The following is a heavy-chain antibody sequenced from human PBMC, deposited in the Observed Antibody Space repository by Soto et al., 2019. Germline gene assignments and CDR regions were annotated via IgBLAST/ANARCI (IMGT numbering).Heavy chain of an antibody. V-gene: IGHV2-5*01. CDR2: IYWNDDK. CDR3: AHTVMPLARFYYYYGMDV. Sequence: GSGPTLVNPTQTLTLTCTFSGFSLSTSGVGVGWIRQPPGKALEWLALIYWNDDKRYSPSLKSRLTITKDTSKNQVVLTMTNMDPVDTATYYCAHTVMPLARFYYYYGMDVWGQGTTVTVSS. J-gene: IGHJ6*02. D-gene: IGHD2-2*01. CDR1: GFSLSTSGVG.